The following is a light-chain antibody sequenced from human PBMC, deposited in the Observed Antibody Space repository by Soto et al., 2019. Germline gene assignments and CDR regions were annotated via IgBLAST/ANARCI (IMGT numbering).Light chain of an antibody. CDR2: GAS. Sequence: DNVLTQSPGTLSLSPEERATLSCRASQSVSSSYLAWYQQKPGQAPRLLIYGASSRATGNPDRFSGSGSGTDFTLTISRLETEDFAVYYCQHYGSLVLTFGGGTKVEIK. CDR3: QHYGSLVLT. J-gene: IGKJ4*01. CDR1: QSVSSSY. V-gene: IGKV3-20*01.